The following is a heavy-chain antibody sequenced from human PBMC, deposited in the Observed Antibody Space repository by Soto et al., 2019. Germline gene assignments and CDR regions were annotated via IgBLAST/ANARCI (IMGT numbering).Heavy chain of an antibody. J-gene: IGHJ3*02. V-gene: IGHV5-51*01. Sequence: PGESLKISCKGSGYSFTSYWIGWVRQMPGKGLEWMGIIYPGDSDTRYSPSFQGQVTISADKSISTAYLQWSSLKASDTAMYYCASHYYDSSGYHHDAFDIWGQGTMVTVSS. CDR2: IYPGDSDT. CDR1: GYSFTSYW. CDR3: ASHYYDSSGYHHDAFDI. D-gene: IGHD3-22*01.